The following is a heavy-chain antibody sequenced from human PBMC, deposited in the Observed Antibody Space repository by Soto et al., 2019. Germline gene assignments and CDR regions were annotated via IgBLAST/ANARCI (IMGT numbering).Heavy chain of an antibody. CDR2: IYYSGST. V-gene: IGHV4-30-4*08. J-gene: IGHJ6*02. CDR3: ARDAQSLAPPPNYYYCMDV. D-gene: IGHD6-19*01. Sequence: SETLSLTCTVSGGSISSGDYYWSWIRQRPGKGLEWIGYIYYSGSTYYNPSLKSRVTISVDTSKNQFSLKLSSVTAADTAVYYCARDAQSLAPPPNYYYCMDVWGQGTTVTVSS. CDR1: GGSISSGDYY.